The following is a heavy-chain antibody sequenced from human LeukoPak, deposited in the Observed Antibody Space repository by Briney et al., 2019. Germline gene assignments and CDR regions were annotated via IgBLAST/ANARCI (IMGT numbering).Heavy chain of an antibody. D-gene: IGHD7-27*01. Sequence: ESGPTLVEPTQTLTLPCTFSGFSLSTSGVGVGWIRQPPGKALERLALIYWDDDKRYSPSLKSRLTITKDTSKNQVVLTMTNMDPVDTATYYCAHRLLWGPHFDYWGQGTLVTVSS. CDR1: GFSLSTSGVG. CDR3: AHRLLWGPHFDY. V-gene: IGHV2-5*02. CDR2: IYWDDDK. J-gene: IGHJ4*02.